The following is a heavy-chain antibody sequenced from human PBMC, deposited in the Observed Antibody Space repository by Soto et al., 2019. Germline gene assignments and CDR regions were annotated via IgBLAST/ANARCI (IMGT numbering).Heavy chain of an antibody. D-gene: IGHD6-19*01. CDR2: ISGGGRPI. V-gene: IGHV3-48*02. Sequence: GSLRLSCAASGFTFSTFSMNWVRQAPGRGLEWISYISGGGRPISYADSVKGRFTISRDNAKNSLYLQMDSLTDEDTDVYYCARDLGWAFDSWGQGTLVTVSS. CDR1: GFTFSTFS. J-gene: IGHJ4*02. CDR3: ARDLGWAFDS.